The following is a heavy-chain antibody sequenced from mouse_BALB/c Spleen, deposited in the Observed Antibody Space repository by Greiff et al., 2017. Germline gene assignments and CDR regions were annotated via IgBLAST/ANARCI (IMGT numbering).Heavy chain of an antibody. CDR1: GYAFTNYL. Sequence: VQLQQSGAELVRPGTSVKVSCKASGYAFTNYLIEWVKQRPGQGLEWIGVINPGSGGTNYNEKFKGKATLTVDKSSSTAYMQLSSLTSDESAVYFCARAPFAYWGQGTLVTVSA. CDR2: INPGSGGT. V-gene: IGHV1-54*01. J-gene: IGHJ3*01. CDR3: ARAPFAY.